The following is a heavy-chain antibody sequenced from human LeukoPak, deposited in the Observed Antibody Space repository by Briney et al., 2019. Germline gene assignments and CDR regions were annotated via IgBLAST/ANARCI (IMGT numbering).Heavy chain of an antibody. Sequence: SETLSLTCTVSGYSISSGYYWGWIRQPPGKGLEWIGSIYYSGSTYYNPSLKSRVTISVDTSKNQFSLKLSSVTAADTAVYYCARLGGDYFDYWGQGTLVTVSS. CDR2: IYYSGST. V-gene: IGHV4-38-2*02. D-gene: IGHD3-16*01. CDR1: GYSISSGYY. J-gene: IGHJ4*02. CDR3: ARLGGDYFDY.